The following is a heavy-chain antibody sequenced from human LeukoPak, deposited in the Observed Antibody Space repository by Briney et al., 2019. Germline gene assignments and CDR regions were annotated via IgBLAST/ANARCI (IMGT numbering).Heavy chain of an antibody. D-gene: IGHD1-26*01. CDR3: ARDQVGATQGYYYYGMDV. J-gene: IGHJ6*02. CDR1: GGSISSGGYY. CDR2: IYYSGST. Sequence: SETLSLTCTVSGGSISSGGYYWSWIRQHPGKGLEWIGYIYYSGSTYYNPSLKSRVTISVDTSKNQFSLKLSSVTAADTAVYYCARDQVGATQGYYYYGMDVWGQGTTATVSS. V-gene: IGHV4-31*03.